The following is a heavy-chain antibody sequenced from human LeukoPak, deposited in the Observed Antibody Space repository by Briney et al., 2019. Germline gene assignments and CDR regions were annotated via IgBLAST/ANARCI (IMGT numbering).Heavy chain of an antibody. CDR1: VYTFTGYY. V-gene: IGHV1-2*02. CDR2: INPNSGGT. J-gene: IGHJ4*02. CDR3: ARVGAMVL. Sequence: ASVKVSCKASVYTFTGYYIHWVRQAPGQGLEWMGWINPNSGGTNYAQKFQGRVTMTRDKSISTAYMDLSSLTSDDTAVYYCARVGAMVLWGQGTHVTVSS. D-gene: IGHD5-18*01.